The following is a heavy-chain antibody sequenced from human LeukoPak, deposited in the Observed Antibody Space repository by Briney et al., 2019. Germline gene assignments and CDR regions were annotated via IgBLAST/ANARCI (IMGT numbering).Heavy chain of an antibody. Sequence: PSETLSLTCTVSGGSISSYYWSWIRQPAGKGLEWIGRIYTSGSTNYNPSLKSRVTMSVDTSKNQFSLKLSSGTAADTAVYYCARESWGGIQYYYYYGMDVWGQGTTVTVSS. J-gene: IGHJ6*02. CDR3: ARESWGGIQYYYYYGMDV. CDR1: GGSISSYY. D-gene: IGHD7-27*01. V-gene: IGHV4-4*07. CDR2: IYTSGST.